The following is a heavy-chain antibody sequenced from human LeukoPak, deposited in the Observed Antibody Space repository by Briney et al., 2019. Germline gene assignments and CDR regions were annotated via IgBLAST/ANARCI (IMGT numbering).Heavy chain of an antibody. CDR2: ISAYNGNT. CDR1: GYTFTSYG. V-gene: IGHV1-18*04. CDR3: ARDRPRVVVVPAAMLDYYYYGMDV. J-gene: IGHJ6*04. D-gene: IGHD2-2*01. Sequence: ASVKVSCKASGYTFTSYGISWVRQAPGQGLEWMGWISAYNGNTSYAQKLQGRVTMTTDTSTSTAYMELRSLRSDDTAVYYCARDRPRVVVVPAAMLDYYYYGMDVWGKGTTVTVSS.